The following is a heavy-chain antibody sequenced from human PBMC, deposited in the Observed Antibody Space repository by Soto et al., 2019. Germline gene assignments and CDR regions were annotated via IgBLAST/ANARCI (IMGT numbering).Heavy chain of an antibody. CDR1: GFSFSAYN. Sequence: TGGSLRLSCIGSGFSFSAYNMNRVRQAPGKGLEWVSSIKVGSSRIYQPDSMKGRFTISRDDARNSVYLQINSLRAEDTALYFCVRSPKIGVRGAFWGRGTQVTVSS. CDR2: IKVGSSRI. V-gene: IGHV3-21*01. J-gene: IGHJ1*01. CDR3: VRSPKIGVRGAF. D-gene: IGHD3-16*01.